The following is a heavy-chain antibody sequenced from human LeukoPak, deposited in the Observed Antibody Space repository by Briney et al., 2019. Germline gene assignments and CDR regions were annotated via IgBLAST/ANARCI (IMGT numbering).Heavy chain of an antibody. CDR1: GGSISSHY. D-gene: IGHD5-12*01. CDR2: IHTSGST. Sequence: SETLSLTCTVSGGSISSHYWSWFRQPAGKGLEWIGRIHTSGSTNYNPSLKSRLTMSLDTSKKQFSLKLSSVTAADTAVYYCARDHGGFDQDYWGQGTLVTVSS. J-gene: IGHJ4*02. CDR3: ARDHGGFDQDY. V-gene: IGHV4-4*07.